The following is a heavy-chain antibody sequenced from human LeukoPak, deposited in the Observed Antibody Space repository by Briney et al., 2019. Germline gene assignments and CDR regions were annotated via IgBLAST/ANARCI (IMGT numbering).Heavy chain of an antibody. J-gene: IGHJ4*02. CDR2: IYYSGST. Sequence: SETLSLTCTVSGGSISSSSYYWGWIRQPPGKGLEWIGSIYYSGSTYYNPSLKSRVTISVDTSKNQFSLKLSSVTAADTAVYYCARDHAKLSGSYSPFDYWGQGALVTVSS. CDR3: ARDHAKLSGSYSPFDY. D-gene: IGHD1-26*01. CDR1: GGSISSSSYY. V-gene: IGHV4-39*07.